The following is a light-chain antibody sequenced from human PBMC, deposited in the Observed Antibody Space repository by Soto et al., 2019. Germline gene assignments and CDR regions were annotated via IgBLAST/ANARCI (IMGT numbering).Light chain of an antibody. Sequence: ELALTQSPGTLSSSQGERATLSCRASQPVXNNYLAWYQQKPGQAPRLLTDDASSSATGIPDRLSGGGSGTDFTLTISRLEPEDFAVYYCQQFSIDTRTFGGGTKVDIK. J-gene: IGKJ4*02. CDR3: QQFSIDTRT. CDR1: QPVXNNY. V-gene: IGKV3-20*01. CDR2: DAS.